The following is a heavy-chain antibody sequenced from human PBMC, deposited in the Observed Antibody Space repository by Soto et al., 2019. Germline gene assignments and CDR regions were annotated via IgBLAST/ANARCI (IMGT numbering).Heavy chain of an antibody. Sequence: QITLKESGPTLVKPTQTLTLTCTFSGFSLSTSGVGVGWIRQPPGKALEWLALIYWDDDKRYSPSLKSRLTITKDTSKNQVVLTMTNMDPVDTATYYCAHRLSYSSSWYGFPPAFDYWGQGTLVTVSS. CDR1: GFSLSTSGVG. D-gene: IGHD6-13*01. V-gene: IGHV2-5*02. CDR3: AHRLSYSSSWYGFPPAFDY. CDR2: IYWDDDK. J-gene: IGHJ4*02.